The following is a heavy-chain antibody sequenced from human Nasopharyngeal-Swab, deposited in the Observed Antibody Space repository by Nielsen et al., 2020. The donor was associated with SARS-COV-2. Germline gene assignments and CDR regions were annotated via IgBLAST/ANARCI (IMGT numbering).Heavy chain of an antibody. CDR2: INPNSGGT. J-gene: IGHJ3*02. V-gene: IGHV1-2*06. CDR1: GYTFTGYY. D-gene: IGHD5-18*01. CDR3: ARDGYSYGTDAFDI. Sequence: ASVKVSCKASGYTFTGYYMHWVRQAPGQGLEWMGRINPNSGGTNYAQKFQGRVTMTRDTSISTAYMELSRLRSDDTAVYYCARDGYSYGTDAFDIWGQGTMVTVSS.